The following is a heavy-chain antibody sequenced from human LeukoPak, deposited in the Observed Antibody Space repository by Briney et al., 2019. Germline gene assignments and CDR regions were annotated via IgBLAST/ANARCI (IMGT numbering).Heavy chain of an antibody. V-gene: IGHV4-4*09. D-gene: IGHD2-2*01. J-gene: IGHJ4*02. CDR1: GRSISSYY. CDR2: IYTSGST. CDR3: ARRYCSSTSCLHYFDY. Sequence: PSETLSLTCTVSGRSISSYYWSWIRQPPGKGLEWIGYIYTSGSTNYNPSLKSRVTISVDTSKNQFSLKLSSVTAADTAVYYCARRYCSSTSCLHYFDYWGQGTLVTVSS.